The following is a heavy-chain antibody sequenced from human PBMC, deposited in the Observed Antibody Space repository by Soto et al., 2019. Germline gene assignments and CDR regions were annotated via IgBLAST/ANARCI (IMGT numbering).Heavy chain of an antibody. CDR1: VGSISSGVYY. CDR2: IYYSGST. V-gene: IGHV4-31*03. CDR3: ARDGVVPGDYLDY. Sequence: LXLPCTVSVGSISSGVYYWSWIRQHPGKGLEWIGYIYYSGSTYYNPSLKSRVTISVDTSKNQFSLKLSSVTAADTAVYYCARDGVVPGDYLDYWGQGTLVTVS. J-gene: IGHJ4*02. D-gene: IGHD2-2*01.